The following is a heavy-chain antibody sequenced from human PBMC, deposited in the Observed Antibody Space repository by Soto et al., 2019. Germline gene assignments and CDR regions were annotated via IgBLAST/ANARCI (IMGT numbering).Heavy chain of an antibody. CDR3: AKVKKDIVATYCDY. J-gene: IGHJ4*02. D-gene: IGHD5-12*01. V-gene: IGHV3-30*18. CDR2: ISYDGSNK. CDR1: GFTFSSYG. Sequence: QVQLVESGGGVVQPRRSLRLSCAASGFTFSSYGMHWVRQAPGKGLEWVAVISYDGSNKYYADSVKGRFTISSDNSKNALYLQMNSMRAEDTAVYYCAKVKKDIVATYCDYCGQGTLVTVSS.